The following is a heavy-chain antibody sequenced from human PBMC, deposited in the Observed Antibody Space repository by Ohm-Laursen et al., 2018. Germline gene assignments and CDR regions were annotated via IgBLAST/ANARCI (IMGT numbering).Heavy chain of an antibody. CDR3: ARAFWNGYNDAFDV. J-gene: IGHJ3*01. D-gene: IGHD3-3*01. V-gene: IGHV4-39*01. CDR1: GGSISSSSYC. CDR2: IYYSGDT. Sequence: SETLSLTCSVSGGSISSSSYCWGWIRQPPGKGLEWIGNIYYSGDTYYNPSLRSRVSISIHTSQNQFSLKLSSVTATDTAVYYCARAFWNGYNDAFDVWGQGTMVTVSS.